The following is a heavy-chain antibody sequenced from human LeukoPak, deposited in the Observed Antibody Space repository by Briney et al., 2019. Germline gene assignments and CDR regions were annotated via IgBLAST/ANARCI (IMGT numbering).Heavy chain of an antibody. CDR2: ISGSGGST. J-gene: IGHJ1*01. CDR3: AIQKADLITMVRGIIAF. Sequence: GGSLRLSCAASGFTFSSYAMSWVRQAPGKGLEWVSAISGSGGSTNYADSVKGRFTISRDNSKNTLYLQMNGLRAEDTAVYYCAIQKADLITMVRGIIAFWGQGTLVTVSS. CDR1: GFTFSSYA. D-gene: IGHD3-10*01. V-gene: IGHV3-23*01.